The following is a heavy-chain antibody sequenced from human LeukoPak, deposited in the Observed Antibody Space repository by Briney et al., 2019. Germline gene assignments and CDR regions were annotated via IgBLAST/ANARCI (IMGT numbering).Heavy chain of an antibody. D-gene: IGHD7-27*01. Sequence: GGSLGLSCAASGFTVSSNYMSWVRQAAGKGLEWVANIKPDGSGRWYVDSVKGRFTISRDNAKNSLYLHMSTLRADDTAVYYCARGWGGLWGQGTMVTVSS. V-gene: IGHV3-7*01. J-gene: IGHJ3*01. CDR3: ARGWGGL. CDR2: IKPDGSGR. CDR1: GFTVSSNY.